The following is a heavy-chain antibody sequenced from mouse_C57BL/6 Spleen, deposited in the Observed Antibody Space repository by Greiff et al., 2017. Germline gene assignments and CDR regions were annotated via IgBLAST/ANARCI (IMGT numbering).Heavy chain of an antibody. D-gene: IGHD2-4*01. CDR2: ISNGGGST. V-gene: IGHV5-12*01. Sequence: EVQLVESGGGLVQPGGSLKLSCAASGFTFSDYYMYWVRQTPEKRLEWVAYISNGGGSTYYPDTVKGRFTISRDNAKNTLYLQMSRLKSEDTAMYYCARLNYDYDRFDYWGQGTTLTVSS. CDR1: GFTFSDYY. J-gene: IGHJ2*01. CDR3: ARLNYDYDRFDY.